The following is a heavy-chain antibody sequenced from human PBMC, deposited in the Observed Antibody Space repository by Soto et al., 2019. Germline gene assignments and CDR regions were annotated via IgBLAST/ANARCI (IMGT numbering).Heavy chain of an antibody. Sequence: EVQLVESGGGFVQPGGSLGLSCAASGFTFSSYWMHWVRQGPGKGLVWVSRISSDGSTTSYADSVKGRFTISRDNAKNTLYLQMNSLRAEDTAVYFCARGATGGIVDYWGQGTLVTVSS. CDR3: ARGATGGIVDY. CDR1: GFTFSSYW. D-gene: IGHD3-16*02. CDR2: ISSDGSTT. J-gene: IGHJ4*02. V-gene: IGHV3-74*01.